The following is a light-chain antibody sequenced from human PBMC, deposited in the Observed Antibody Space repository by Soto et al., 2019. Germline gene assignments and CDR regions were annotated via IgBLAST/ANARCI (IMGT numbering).Light chain of an antibody. V-gene: IGLV1-40*01. J-gene: IGLJ2*01. CDR3: QSYDISLSVSVI. Sequence: QLVLTQPPSVSGAPGQRVTISCTGSSSNIGAGYDVQWYQQLPGAAPKLLIFGNSNRPSGVPDRFSGSRSCTSASLAITGLQAEDEADYFCQSYDISLSVSVIFGGGTKLTVL. CDR1: SSNIGAGYD. CDR2: GNS.